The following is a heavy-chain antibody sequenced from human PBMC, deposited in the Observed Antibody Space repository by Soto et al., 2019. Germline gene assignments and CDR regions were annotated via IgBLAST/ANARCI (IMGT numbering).Heavy chain of an antibody. D-gene: IGHD3-3*01. CDR2: INHSGST. CDR1: GGSFSGYY. V-gene: IGHV4-34*01. J-gene: IGHJ5*02. CDR3: ARPQFRYYDFWSGPPRAYNGFDP. Sequence: SETLFLTCAVYGGSFSGYYWSWIRQPPGKGLEWIGEINHSGSTNYNPSLKSRVTISVDTSKNQFSLKLSSVTAADTAVYYCARPQFRYYDFWSGPPRAYNGFDPWGQGTLVTVSS.